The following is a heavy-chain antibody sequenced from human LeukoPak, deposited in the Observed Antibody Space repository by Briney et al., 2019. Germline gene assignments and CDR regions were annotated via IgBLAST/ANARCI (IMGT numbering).Heavy chain of an antibody. CDR3: ARQGGDILTGYLDY. D-gene: IGHD3-9*01. CDR1: GFTFSSYA. J-gene: IGHJ4*02. V-gene: IGHV3-23*01. Sequence: PGGSLRLSCAASGFTFSSYAMSWVRQAPGKGLEWVSGISGSATYYADSVKGRFTISRDNSKNTLFLQMSSLRAEDTAVCYCARQGGDILTGYLDYWGQGTLVTVSS. CDR2: ISGSAT.